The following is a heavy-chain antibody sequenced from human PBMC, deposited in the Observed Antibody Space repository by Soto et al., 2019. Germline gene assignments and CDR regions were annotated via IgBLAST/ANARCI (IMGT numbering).Heavy chain of an antibody. CDR1: GYSFTSYW. CDR3: ARHAFSGRYYEEVWEYYGMDV. CDR2: IDPSDSYT. Sequence: GESLKISCKGSGYSFTSYWISWVRQMPGKGLEWMGRIDPSDSYTNYSPSFQGHVTISADKSISTAYLQWSSLKASDTAMYEFARHAFSGRYYEEVWEYYGMDVWGQGTTVTV. J-gene: IGHJ6*02. V-gene: IGHV5-10-1*01. D-gene: IGHD1-26*01.